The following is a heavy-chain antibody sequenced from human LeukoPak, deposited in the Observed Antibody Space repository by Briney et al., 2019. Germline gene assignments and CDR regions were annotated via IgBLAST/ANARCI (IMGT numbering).Heavy chain of an antibody. CDR1: GFTFSSYG. V-gene: IGHV3-30*03. J-gene: IGHJ4*02. Sequence: GGSLRLSCAASGFTFSSYGMHWVRRAPGKGLEWVAVISYDGSNKYYADSVKGRFTISRDNSKNTLYLQMNSLRAEDTAVYYCATNHDYWGQGTLVTVSS. CDR2: ISYDGSNK. CDR3: ATNHDY.